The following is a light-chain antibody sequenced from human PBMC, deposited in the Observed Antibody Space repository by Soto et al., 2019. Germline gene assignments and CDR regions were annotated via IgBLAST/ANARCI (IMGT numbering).Light chain of an antibody. CDR2: AAS. CDR3: QQLNFFPIT. V-gene: IGKV1-9*01. CDR1: QGISSF. J-gene: IGKJ5*01. Sequence: DIQMTQSPSFLSASAVDRVTITCRASQGISSFLAWYQQKPGRAPKLLIYAASTLQSGVPSRFSGSGSGTEFTLTITSLQPEDFATYYCQQLNFFPITFGQGTRLEIK.